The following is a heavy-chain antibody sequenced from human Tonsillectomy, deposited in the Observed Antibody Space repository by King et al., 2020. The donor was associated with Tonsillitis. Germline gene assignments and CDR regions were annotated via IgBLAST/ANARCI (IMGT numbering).Heavy chain of an antibody. CDR2: IRHDGRYT. Sequence: VQLVESGGGVVQPGGSLRLSCTASGFTLSSAAMHWVRQAPGKGLEWVAFIRHDGRYTNYIDSVKGRFTISRDSSKSTLYLQMNSLSAEDTAVYYCAKDDVMGVTSAFDVWGQGTKVTVSS. CDR1: GFTLSSAA. V-gene: IGHV3-30*02. D-gene: IGHD4-11*01. CDR3: AKDDVMGVTSAFDV. J-gene: IGHJ3*01.